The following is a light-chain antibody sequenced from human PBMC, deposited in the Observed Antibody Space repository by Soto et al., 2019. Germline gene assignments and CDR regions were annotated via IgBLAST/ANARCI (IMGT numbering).Light chain of an antibody. Sequence: DIQMTQSPSTLSASVGDRVTITCRASQNINSWLAWYQQKPGRAPKLLIYKASTLESGVPSRFSGSESGTEFTLTISSLQPDDFATYYCQQYESYSWTLGQGTKVDIK. CDR2: KAS. CDR1: QNINSW. CDR3: QQYESYSWT. J-gene: IGKJ1*01. V-gene: IGKV1-5*03.